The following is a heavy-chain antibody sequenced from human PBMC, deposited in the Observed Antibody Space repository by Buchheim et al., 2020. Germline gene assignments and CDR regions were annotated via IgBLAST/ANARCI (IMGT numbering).Heavy chain of an antibody. CDR1: GFTFSSYA. CDR2: ISGSGGST. Sequence: EVQLLESGGGLVQPGGSLRLSCAASGFTFSSYAMSWVRQAPGKGLEWVSAISGSGGSTYYADSVKGRFTISRANSKNTLYLQMNSLRAEDTAVYYCAKDLEGTYYDFWSGYYPYFDYWGQGTL. J-gene: IGHJ4*02. CDR3: AKDLEGTYYDFWSGYYPYFDY. D-gene: IGHD3-3*01. V-gene: IGHV3-23*01.